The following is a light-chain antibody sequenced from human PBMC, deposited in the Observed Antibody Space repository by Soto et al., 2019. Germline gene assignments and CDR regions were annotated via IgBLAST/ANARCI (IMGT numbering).Light chain of an antibody. Sequence: DIVLTQSPDSLAVSLGERATINCKSSQNILYSSYNKNHLAWYQQKPGQAPELLVYWASTRVSGVPDRFSGSGSGTDFTLTISSLQSEDVAVYYCHQYYSTPPTFGQGTKGEIK. J-gene: IGKJ1*01. CDR3: HQYYSTPPT. CDR1: QNILYSSYNKNH. CDR2: WAS. V-gene: IGKV4-1*01.